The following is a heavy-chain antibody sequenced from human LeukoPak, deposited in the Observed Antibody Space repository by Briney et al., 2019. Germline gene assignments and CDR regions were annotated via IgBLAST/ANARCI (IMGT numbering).Heavy chain of an antibody. V-gene: IGHV3-66*04. CDR1: GLTVSSSY. J-gene: IGHJ4*02. Sequence: PGGSLRLSCAASGLTVSSSYMSWVRQAPGKGLEWVSVIYSGGSTYYADSVKGRFTISRDNSKNTLYLQMNSLRDEGTAVYYCARLVASLYYSDYWGQGTLVTVSS. CDR3: ARLVASLYYSDY. D-gene: IGHD5-12*01. CDR2: IYSGGST.